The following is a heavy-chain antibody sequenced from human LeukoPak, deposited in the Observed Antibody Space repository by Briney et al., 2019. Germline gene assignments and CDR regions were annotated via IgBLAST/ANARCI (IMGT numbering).Heavy chain of an antibody. V-gene: IGHV4-34*01. CDR1: GGSFSGYY. D-gene: IGHD5-18*01. Sequence: PSETLSLTCAVYGGSFSGYYWSWIRQPPGKGLEWNGEINHSGSTNYNPSLKSRVTISVDTSKNQFSLKLSSVTAADTAVYYCARTEEGYRLYYFDYWGQGTLVTVSS. CDR3: ARTEEGYRLYYFDY. J-gene: IGHJ4*02. CDR2: INHSGST.